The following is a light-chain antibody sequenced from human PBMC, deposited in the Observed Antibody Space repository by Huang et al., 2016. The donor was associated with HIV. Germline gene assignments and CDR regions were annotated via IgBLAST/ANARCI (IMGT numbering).Light chain of an antibody. CDR2: TTS. CDR1: QRISSY. Sequence: DIQMTQSPSSLSASVGDRVTITCRSSQRISSYLHWFQQKPGKAPKILIHTTSSLQGGVSSRFSGIGSGTHFTLTINSLQPEDSATYYCQQTYSTPKTFGQGTKLEIK. V-gene: IGKV1-39*01. CDR3: QQTYSTPKT. J-gene: IGKJ2*01.